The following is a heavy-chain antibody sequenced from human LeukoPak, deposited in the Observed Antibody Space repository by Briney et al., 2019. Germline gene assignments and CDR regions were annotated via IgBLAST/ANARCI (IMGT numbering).Heavy chain of an antibody. CDR2: TYYSSKWYN. D-gene: IGHD5/OR15-5a*01. Sequence: SQTLSLTCALSGDSVSSNSATWSWIRQSPSRGLEWLGRTYYSSKWYNDDAVSVKSRITINPDTPKDQFSLQLNSVTPEDTAVYYCVRGLGHAFDIWGQGTMVTVSS. V-gene: IGHV6-1*01. CDR1: GDSVSSNSAT. J-gene: IGHJ3*02. CDR3: VRGLGHAFDI.